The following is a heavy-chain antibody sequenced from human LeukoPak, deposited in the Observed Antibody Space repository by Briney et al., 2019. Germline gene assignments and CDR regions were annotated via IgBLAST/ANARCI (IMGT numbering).Heavy chain of an antibody. CDR3: ARLRVVLTRWFDP. CDR2: INTDGSST. V-gene: IGHV3-74*01. Sequence: GGSLRLSCAASGFTFSSYWMHWVRQAPGKGLVWVSRINTDGSSTSYADSVKGRFTISRDNAKNTLYLQMNSLRAEDTAVYYCARLRVVLTRWFDPWGQGTLVTVSS. CDR1: GFTFSSYW. J-gene: IGHJ5*02.